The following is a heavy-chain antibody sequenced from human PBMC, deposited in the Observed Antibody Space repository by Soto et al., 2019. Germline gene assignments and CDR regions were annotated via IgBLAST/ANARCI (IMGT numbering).Heavy chain of an antibody. CDR1: GGTFSSYA. Sequence: ASVKVSCKASGGTFSSYAISWVRQAPGQGLEWMGGIIPIFGTANYAQKFQGRVTITADESTSTAYMELSSLRSEDTAVYYCASTSTTVNYYYYGMDVWGQGTTVTVSS. CDR3: ASTSTTVNYYYYGMDV. D-gene: IGHD4-17*01. V-gene: IGHV1-69*13. J-gene: IGHJ6*02. CDR2: IIPIFGTA.